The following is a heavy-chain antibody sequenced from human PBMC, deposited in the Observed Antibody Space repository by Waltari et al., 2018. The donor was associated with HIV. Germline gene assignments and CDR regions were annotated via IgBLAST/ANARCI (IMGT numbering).Heavy chain of an antibody. J-gene: IGHJ5*02. V-gene: IGHV4-34*01. D-gene: IGHD3-3*01. CDR2: INHSGST. CDR3: ARERSPFGIFGVAPETNWFDP. CDR1: GGSFSGYY. Sequence: QVQLQQWGAGLLKPSETLSLTCAVYGGSFSGYYWSWIRQPPGKGLEWIGEINHSGSTNYNPSLKSRVTISVDTSKNQFSLKLSSVTAAGTAVYYCARERSPFGIFGVAPETNWFDPWGQGTLVTVSS.